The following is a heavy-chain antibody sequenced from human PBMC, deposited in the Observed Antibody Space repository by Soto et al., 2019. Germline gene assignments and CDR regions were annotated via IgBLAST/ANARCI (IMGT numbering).Heavy chain of an antibody. D-gene: IGHD4-17*01. V-gene: IGHV4-39*01. J-gene: IGHJ5*02. CDR2: IYYSGST. CDR1: GGSISSSSYY. Sequence: SETLSLTCTVSGGSISSSSYYWGWIRQPPGKGLEWIGSIYYSGSTHYNPSLKSRVTISVDTSKNQFSLKLSSVTAADTAVYYCASDLTTVTTPYNWFDPWGQGTLVTVSS. CDR3: ASDLTTVTTPYNWFDP.